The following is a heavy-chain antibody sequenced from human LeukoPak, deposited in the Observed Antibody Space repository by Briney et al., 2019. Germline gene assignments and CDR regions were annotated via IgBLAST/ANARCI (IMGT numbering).Heavy chain of an antibody. Sequence: SSETLSLTCAVSGGSISSGGYSWSWIRQPPGKGLEWIGYIYHSGSTHYNPSLKSRVTISVDRSKNQFSLKLSSVTAADTAVYYCARLVLLWFGDPTGYFDLWGRGTLVTVSS. V-gene: IGHV4-30-2*01. CDR3: ARLVLLWFGDPTGYFDL. CDR1: GGSISSGGYS. J-gene: IGHJ2*01. D-gene: IGHD3-10*01. CDR2: IYHSGST.